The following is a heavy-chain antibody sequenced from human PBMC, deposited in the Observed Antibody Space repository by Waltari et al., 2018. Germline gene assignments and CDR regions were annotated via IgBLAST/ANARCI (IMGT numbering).Heavy chain of an antibody. D-gene: IGHD3-22*01. Sequence: QVQLQQWGAGLLKPSETLSLTCAVYGGSLSGYYWSWIRQPPGKVLEWIGEINHSGSTNYNPSLKSRVTISVDTSKNQFSLKLSSVTAADTAVYYCARAPGDYYDSSGYYYDAFDIWGQGTMVTVSS. J-gene: IGHJ3*02. CDR2: INHSGST. CDR1: GGSLSGYY. CDR3: ARAPGDYYDSSGYYYDAFDI. V-gene: IGHV4-34*01.